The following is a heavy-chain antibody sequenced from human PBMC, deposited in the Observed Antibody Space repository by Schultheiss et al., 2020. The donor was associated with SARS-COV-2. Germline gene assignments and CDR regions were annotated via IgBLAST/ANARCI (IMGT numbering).Heavy chain of an antibody. J-gene: IGHJ4*02. D-gene: IGHD6-13*01. CDR2: IWYDGSNK. V-gene: IGHV3-33*01. Sequence: GESLKISCAASGFTFSSYGMHWVRQAPGKGLEWVAVIWYDGSNKYYADSVKGRFTISRDNSKNTLYLQMNSLRAEDTAVYYCARAKYSSSYDYWGQGTLVTVSS. CDR3: ARAKYSSSYDY. CDR1: GFTFSSYG.